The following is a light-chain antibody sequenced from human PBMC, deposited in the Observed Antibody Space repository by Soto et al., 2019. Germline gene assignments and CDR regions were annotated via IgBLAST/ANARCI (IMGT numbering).Light chain of an antibody. V-gene: IGKV3-20*01. J-gene: IGKJ4*01. Sequence: EIVLTQSPGTVSLSPGESATLSCRASQSISRSDLAWYQHRPGQSPRLLIYATSSRATGIPDRFTGGGAGTGFTLTISRLEPEDSAVYYCQQYGSSPTFGGGTKVHI. CDR1: QSISRSD. CDR2: ATS. CDR3: QQYGSSPT.